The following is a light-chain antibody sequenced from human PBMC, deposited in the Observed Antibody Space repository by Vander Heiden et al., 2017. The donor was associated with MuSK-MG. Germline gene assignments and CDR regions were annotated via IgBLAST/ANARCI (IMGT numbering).Light chain of an antibody. V-gene: IGKV1-39*01. CDR3: QQSDSTPHT. CDR1: QSISSY. CDR2: AAS. Sequence: DIQMTQSPSSLSASVGDRVTITCRASQSISSYLNWYQQKPGKAPKLLIYAASSLQSGVPSRFSGSGSWTDFTLTISSLQPEDFATYYCQQSDSTPHTFGQGTKVEIK. J-gene: IGKJ1*01.